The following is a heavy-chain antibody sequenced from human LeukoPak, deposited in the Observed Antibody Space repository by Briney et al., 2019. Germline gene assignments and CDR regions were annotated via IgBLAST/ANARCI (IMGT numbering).Heavy chain of an antibody. V-gene: IGHV3-23*01. CDR1: GFSVSSSY. J-gene: IGHJ4*02. Sequence: GGSLRLSCAASGFSVSSSYMSWVRQAPGKGLEWVSAISGSGGSTYYADSVKGRFTISRDNSKNTLYLQMNSLRAEDTAVYYCAKDSRRRPDYWGQGTLVTVSS. CDR3: AKDSRRRPDY. CDR2: ISGSGGST.